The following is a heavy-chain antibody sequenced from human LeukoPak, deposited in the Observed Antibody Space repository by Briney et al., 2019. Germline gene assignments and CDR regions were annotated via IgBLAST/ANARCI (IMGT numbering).Heavy chain of an antibody. V-gene: IGHV3-9*01. CDR2: LSWNGATV. CDR3: AKDIGIALRGATFEN. CDR1: GSTFDDYA. J-gene: IGHJ4*02. D-gene: IGHD3-10*01. Sequence: GGSLRLSCAASGSTFDDYAMHWVRQAPGKGLEWVSGLSWNGATVGYADSVKGRFTISRDNTKNSLYLQMSSLKTEDTALYYCAKDIGIALRGATFENWGQGTLVTVSS.